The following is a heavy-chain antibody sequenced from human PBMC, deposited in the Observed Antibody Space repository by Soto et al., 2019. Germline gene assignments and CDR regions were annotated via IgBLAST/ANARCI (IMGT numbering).Heavy chain of an antibody. D-gene: IGHD2-8*01. CDR3: ARIPNGGFTKTLKWMVTNNYYGMDV. CDR1: GGTFSSYA. V-gene: IGHV1-69*10. CDR2: IIPILGTA. J-gene: IGHJ6*02. Sequence: SVKVSCKASGGTFSSYAISWVRQAPGQGLEWMGGIIPILGTANYAQKFQGRVTITADKSTSTAYMELSSLRSEDTAVYYCARIPNGGFTKTLKWMVTNNYYGMDVWGQGTTVTVSS.